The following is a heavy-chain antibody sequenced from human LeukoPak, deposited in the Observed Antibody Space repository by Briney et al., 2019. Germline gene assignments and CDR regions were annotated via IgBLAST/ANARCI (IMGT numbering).Heavy chain of an antibody. V-gene: IGHV4-34*01. D-gene: IGHD4-11*01. CDR3: ARLTRQLSWRQQFNFDY. Sequence: SETLSLTCAVYGGSFSGYYWSWIRQPPGKGLEWIGEINHSGSTNYNPSLKGRVTISVDTSKNQFSLKLSSVTAADTAVYYCARLTRQLSWRQQFNFDYWGQGTLVTVSS. CDR1: GGSFSGYY. CDR2: INHSGST. J-gene: IGHJ4*02.